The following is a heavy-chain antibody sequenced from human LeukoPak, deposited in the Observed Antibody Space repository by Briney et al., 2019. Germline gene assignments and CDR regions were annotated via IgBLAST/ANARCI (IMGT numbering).Heavy chain of an antibody. D-gene: IGHD6-6*01. V-gene: IGHV4-59*01. J-gene: IGHJ4*02. CDR1: GGSISSYY. CDR3: AREPAARPLFDY. Sequence: TLSLTCXVSGGSISSYYWRWIRQPPGKGLEWIGYIYYSGSTNYNPSLKSRVTISVDTSKNQFSLKLSSVTAADTAVYYCAREPAARPLFDYWGQGTLVTVSS. CDR2: IYYSGST.